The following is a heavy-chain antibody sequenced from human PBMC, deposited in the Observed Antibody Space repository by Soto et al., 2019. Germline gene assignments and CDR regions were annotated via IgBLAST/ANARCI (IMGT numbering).Heavy chain of an antibody. V-gene: IGHV3-23*01. CDR3: AQDSRIGTWYGILDY. J-gene: IGHJ4*02. D-gene: IGHD6-13*01. CDR2: ISGSGGST. CDR1: GFTFSSYA. Sequence: GGSLRLSCAASGFTFSSYAMSWVRQAPGKGLEWVSVISGSGGSTYYADSVKGRFTVSRDKSKNTLFLQMNSLRAEDTAIYYCAQDSRIGTWYGILDYWGQGTLVTVSS.